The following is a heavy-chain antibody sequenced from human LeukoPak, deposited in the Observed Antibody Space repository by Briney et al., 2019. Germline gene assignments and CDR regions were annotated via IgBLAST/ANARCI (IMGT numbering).Heavy chain of an antibody. J-gene: IGHJ4*02. Sequence: GGSLRLSCAASGFTFSSYAMSWVHQAPGKGLEWVSAISGSGGSTYYADSVKGRFTISRDNSKNTLYLQMNSLRAEDTAVYYCAKAVAAAGTGYFDYWGQGTLVTVSS. D-gene: IGHD6-13*01. V-gene: IGHV3-23*01. CDR3: AKAVAAAGTGYFDY. CDR2: ISGSGGST. CDR1: GFTFSSYA.